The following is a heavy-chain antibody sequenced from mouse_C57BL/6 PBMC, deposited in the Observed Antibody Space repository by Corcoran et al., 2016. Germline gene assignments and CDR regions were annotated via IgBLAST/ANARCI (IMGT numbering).Heavy chain of an antibody. J-gene: IGHJ2*01. CDR1: GYTFTTYG. CDR3: ARCTTVVGPYYFDY. D-gene: IGHD1-1*01. V-gene: IGHV9-3*01. CDR2: INTYSGVP. Sequence: QIQLVQSGPELKKPGETVKISCKASGYTFTTYGMSWVKQAPGKGLKWMGWINTYSGVPTYADDFKGRFAFSLETSASTAYLQINNLKNEDTATYFCARCTTVVGPYYFDYWGQGTTLTVSS.